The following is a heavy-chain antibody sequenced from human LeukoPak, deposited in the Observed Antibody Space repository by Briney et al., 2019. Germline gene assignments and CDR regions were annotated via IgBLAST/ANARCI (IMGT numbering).Heavy chain of an antibody. V-gene: IGHV6-1*01. CDR3: ARGYGYYFDY. Sequence: SQTLSLTCAISGDSVSGNSAAWNWIRQSPSRGLEWLGRAYYRSKWYNDYAVPVKSRITINPDTSENHFSLQLNSVTPEDTAVYYCARGYGYYFDYWGQGTLVTVSS. D-gene: IGHD5-18*01. J-gene: IGHJ4*02. CDR2: AYYRSKWYN. CDR1: GDSVSGNSAA.